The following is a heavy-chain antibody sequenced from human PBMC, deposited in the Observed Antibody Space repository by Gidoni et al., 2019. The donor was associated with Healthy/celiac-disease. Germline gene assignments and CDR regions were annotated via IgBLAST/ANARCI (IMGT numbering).Heavy chain of an antibody. CDR2: VSSSGSTI. D-gene: IGHD3-16*02. CDR1: GLTSRGYY. Sequence: QVQLVESGGRLVKPGGSLSLSCAASGLTSRGYYMSWIRQAPEKELEWVSCVSSSGSTIYYTDSVKGRFTISRDNAKNSLYLQMNSLRAEDTAVYYCARGIGGVIVGFDYWGQGTLVTVSS. J-gene: IGHJ4*02. CDR3: ARGIGGVIVGFDY. V-gene: IGHV3-11*01.